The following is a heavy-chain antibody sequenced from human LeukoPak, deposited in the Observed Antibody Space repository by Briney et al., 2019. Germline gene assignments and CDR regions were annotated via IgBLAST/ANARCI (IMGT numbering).Heavy chain of an antibody. CDR1: GFIFGDYA. J-gene: IGHJ4*02. Sequence: GGSLRLSCAASGFIFGDYAMHWVRQAPGKGLEWVAFIRYDGSNKYYADSVKGRFTISRDNSKNTLYLQMNSLRAEDTAVYYCAKGYYFDYWGQGTLVTVSS. V-gene: IGHV3-30*02. D-gene: IGHD2-15*01. CDR3: AKGYYFDY. CDR2: IRYDGSNK.